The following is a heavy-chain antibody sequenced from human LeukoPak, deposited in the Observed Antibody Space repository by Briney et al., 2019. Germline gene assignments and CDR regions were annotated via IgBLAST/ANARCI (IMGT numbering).Heavy chain of an antibody. J-gene: IGHJ6*03. CDR1: GFTFSSYG. CDR2: IRYDGSNK. D-gene: IGHD2-15*01. CDR3: AKGLYCSGGSCYYMDV. Sequence: GRSLRLSCAASGFTFSSYGMHWVRQAPGKGLEWVAFIRYDGSNKYYADSVKGRFTISRDNSKNTLYLQMNSLRAEDTAVYYCAKGLYCSGGSCYYMDVWGKGTTVTVSS. V-gene: IGHV3-30*02.